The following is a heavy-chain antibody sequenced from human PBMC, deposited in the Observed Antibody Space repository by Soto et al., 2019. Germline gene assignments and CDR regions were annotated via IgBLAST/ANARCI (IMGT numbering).Heavy chain of an antibody. D-gene: IGHD6-13*01. V-gene: IGHV1-8*01. Sequence: SVKVSCKASGYTFTRYVINWVRQATVQGLEWMGWMNPNSGNTGYAQKFQGRVTMTRNTSISTAYMELSSLRSEDTAVYYCGRATRVAAAGNNPYYYYMDVWGKGTTVTVSS. CDR2: MNPNSGNT. CDR3: GRATRVAAAGNNPYYYYMDV. J-gene: IGHJ6*03. CDR1: GYTFTRYV.